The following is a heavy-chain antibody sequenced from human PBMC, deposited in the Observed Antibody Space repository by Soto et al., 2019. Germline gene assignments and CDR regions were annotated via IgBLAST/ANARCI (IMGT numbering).Heavy chain of an antibody. CDR2: IYYSGNV. J-gene: IGHJ5*02. V-gene: IGHV4-39*07. CDR3: ARGRRYYGSGSYYTGTWFDP. D-gene: IGHD3-10*01. CDR1: GGSISSSRHY. Sequence: ETLSLTCTVSGGSISSSRHYWGWLHQPPGKGLEWIGSIYYSGNVNYNPSLKSRVTISVDTSKNQFSLKLSSVTAADTAVYYCARGRRYYGSGSYYTGTWFDPWGQGT.